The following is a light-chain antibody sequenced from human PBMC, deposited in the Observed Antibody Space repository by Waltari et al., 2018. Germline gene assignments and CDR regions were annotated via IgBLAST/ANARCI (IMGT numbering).Light chain of an antibody. CDR3: QQGNSYPFT. Sequence: DIQMTQSPSSLSASVGDTVTITCQASQGIANNLNWYQQKPGKAPELLIYRASSLQGGFPSRFSGSGSVTDFTLTISSLQPEDFATYYCQQGNSYPFTFGPWTKMDIK. CDR2: RAS. CDR1: QGIANN. V-gene: IGKV1-16*01. J-gene: IGKJ3*01.